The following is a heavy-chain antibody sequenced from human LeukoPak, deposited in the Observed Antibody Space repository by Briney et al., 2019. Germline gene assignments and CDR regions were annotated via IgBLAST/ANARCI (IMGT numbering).Heavy chain of an antibody. CDR3: ARDSDTAMAPGY. CDR1: GFTFSSYG. CDR2: IWYDGSNK. D-gene: IGHD5-18*01. V-gene: IGHV3-33*01. Sequence: PGRSLRLSCAASGFTFSSYGMHWVRQAPGKGLEWVAVIWYDGSNKYYADSVKGRFTISRDNSKNTLYLQMNSLGAEDTAVYYCARDSDTAMAPGYWGQGTLVTVSS. J-gene: IGHJ4*02.